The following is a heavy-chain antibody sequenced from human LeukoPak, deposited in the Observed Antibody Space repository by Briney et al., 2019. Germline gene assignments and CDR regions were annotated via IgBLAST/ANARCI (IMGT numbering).Heavy chain of an antibody. CDR3: AKDPSYDSSGYPDI. J-gene: IGHJ3*02. V-gene: IGHV3-23*01. CDR1: GFTVSSNY. D-gene: IGHD3-22*01. CDR2: ISGSGGST. Sequence: GGSLRLSCAASGFTVSSNYMSWVRQAPGKGLEWVSAISGSGGSTYYADSVKGRFTISRDNSKNTLYLQMNSLRAEDTAVYYCAKDPSYDSSGYPDIWGQGTMVTVSS.